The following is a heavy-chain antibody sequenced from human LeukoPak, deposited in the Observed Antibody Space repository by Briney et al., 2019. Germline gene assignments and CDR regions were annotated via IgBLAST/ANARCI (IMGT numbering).Heavy chain of an antibody. CDR1: GFTFSSYS. V-gene: IGHV3-48*02. Sequence: GGSLRLLCGAWGFTFSSYSMNWVRQARGKGLEWVSYIGISWSPIFCADAVEGRYTISRDDDQNSVYLQMNRLSDEDTAVYYCPSYRYYSFHHWGQGPLVTVSS. CDR2: IGISWSPI. CDR3: PSYRYYSFHH. D-gene: IGHD1-26*01. J-gene: IGHJ4*02.